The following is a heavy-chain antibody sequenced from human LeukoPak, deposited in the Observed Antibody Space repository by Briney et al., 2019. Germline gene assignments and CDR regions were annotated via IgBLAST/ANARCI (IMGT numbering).Heavy chain of an antibody. Sequence: ASVKVSCKASGYTFTSYDINWVRQATGQGLEWMGWMNPNSGNTGYAQKLQGRVTMTTDTSTSTAYMELRSLRSDDTAVYYCARDRITMVRGPYLTDYWGQGTLVTVSS. D-gene: IGHD3-10*01. J-gene: IGHJ4*02. CDR3: ARDRITMVRGPYLTDY. CDR1: GYTFTSYD. V-gene: IGHV1-8*01. CDR2: MNPNSGNT.